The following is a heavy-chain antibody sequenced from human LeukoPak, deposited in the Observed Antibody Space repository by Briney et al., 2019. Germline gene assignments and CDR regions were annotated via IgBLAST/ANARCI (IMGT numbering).Heavy chain of an antibody. CDR1: GFTFSSYW. J-gene: IGHJ4*02. CDR2: INRDGSST. Sequence: GGSLRLSCAASGFTFSSYWMHWVRQAPGKGLVWVSRINRDGSSTSYADSVKGRFTISRDNAKNTLYLQMNSLRAEDTAVYYCARDQANYYDSSGYYPDWGQGTLVTVSS. CDR3: ARDQANYYDSSGYYPD. V-gene: IGHV3-74*01. D-gene: IGHD3-22*01.